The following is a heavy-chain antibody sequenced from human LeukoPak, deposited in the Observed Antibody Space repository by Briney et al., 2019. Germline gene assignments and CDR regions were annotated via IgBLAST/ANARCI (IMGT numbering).Heavy chain of an antibody. V-gene: IGHV3-30-3*01. Sequence: GGSLRLSCAASGFTFSSYAMHWVRQAPGKGLEWVAVISYDGSKKYYADSVKGPFTISRDNSKNTLYLQMNSLRAEDTAVYYCARADYVWGSYRIDAFDIWGQGTMVTVSS. CDR1: GFTFSSYA. CDR3: ARADYVWGSYRIDAFDI. J-gene: IGHJ3*02. D-gene: IGHD3-16*02. CDR2: ISYDGSKK.